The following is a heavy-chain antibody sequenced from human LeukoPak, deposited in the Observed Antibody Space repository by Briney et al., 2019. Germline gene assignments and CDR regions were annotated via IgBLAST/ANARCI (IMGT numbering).Heavy chain of an antibody. CDR3: ARDRYRADDAFDI. Sequence: GGSLRLSCAGSGFTFSSYGMTWVRQAPGKRLEWVSSISSSSSYIYYADSVKGRFTISRDNAKNSLYLQMNSLRAEDTAVYYCARDRYRADDAFDIWGQGTMVTVSS. J-gene: IGHJ3*02. D-gene: IGHD1-26*01. V-gene: IGHV3-21*01. CDR1: GFTFSSYG. CDR2: ISSSSSYI.